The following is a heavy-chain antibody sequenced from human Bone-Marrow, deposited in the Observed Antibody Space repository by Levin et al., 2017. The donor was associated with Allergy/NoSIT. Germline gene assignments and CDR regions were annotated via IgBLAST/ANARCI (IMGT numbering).Heavy chain of an antibody. J-gene: IGHJ4*02. CDR1: GFTFSSYG. Sequence: SCAASGFTFSSYGMHWVRQAPGKGLEWVAVIWYDGSNKYYADSVKGRFTISRDNSKNTLYLQMNSLRAEDTAVYYCARGGDYVWGGLDYWGQGTLVTVSS. CDR3: ARGGDYVWGGLDY. V-gene: IGHV3-33*01. D-gene: IGHD3-16*01. CDR2: IWYDGSNK.